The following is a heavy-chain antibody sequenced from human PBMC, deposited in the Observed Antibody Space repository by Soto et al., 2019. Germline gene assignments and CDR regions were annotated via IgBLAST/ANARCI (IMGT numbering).Heavy chain of an antibody. D-gene: IGHD2-21*02. J-gene: IGHJ3*02. Sequence: SETLSLTCTVSGGSISSADHYWNWIRQPPGKGLEWIGYIYYSGSTYYNPSLKSRVSLSVDTSKNQFSLKLTSVTAADTAVYYCARAVVPTANDAFDIWGQGTMVTVSS. CDR1: GGSISSADHY. CDR3: ARAVVPTANDAFDI. V-gene: IGHV4-30-4*01. CDR2: IYYSGST.